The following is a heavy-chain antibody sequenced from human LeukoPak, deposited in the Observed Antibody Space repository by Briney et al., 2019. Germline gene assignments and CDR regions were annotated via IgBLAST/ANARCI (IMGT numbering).Heavy chain of an antibody. CDR3: ASLAAAQGLNWFDP. D-gene: IGHD6-25*01. Sequence: SQTLSLTCTVSGGSISSGSCYWSWIRQPAGKGLEWIGSIYTSGSTNYNPSLKSRVTISVDTSKNQFSLKLSSVTAADTAVYYCASLAAAQGLNWFDPWGQGTLVTVSS. CDR2: IYTSGST. J-gene: IGHJ5*02. CDR1: GGSISSGSCY. V-gene: IGHV4-61*02.